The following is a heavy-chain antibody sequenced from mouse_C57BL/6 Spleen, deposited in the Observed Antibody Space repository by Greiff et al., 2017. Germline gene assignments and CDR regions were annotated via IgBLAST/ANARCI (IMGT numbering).Heavy chain of an antibody. CDR3: ARDGRDRSMDY. V-gene: IGHV3-6*01. D-gene: IGHD3-3*01. CDR2: ISYDGSN. Sequence: VQLKQSGPGLVKPSQSLSLTCSVTGYSITSGYYWNWIRQFPGNKLEWMGYISYDGSNNYNPSLKNRISITRDTSKNQFFLKLNSVTTEDTATYYCARDGRDRSMDYWGQGTSVTVSS. J-gene: IGHJ4*01. CDR1: GYSITSGYY.